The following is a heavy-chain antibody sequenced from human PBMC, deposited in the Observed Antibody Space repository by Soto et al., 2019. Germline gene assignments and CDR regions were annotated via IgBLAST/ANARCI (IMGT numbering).Heavy chain of an antibody. CDR3: ARDLDYSNSLCDY. Sequence: ASVKVSCKTSGYTFTNHGVSWVRQAPGQGLEWTGWISAYNGDADYAPKFQDRVTMSIDTSTNTVFMELRSLRSDDTAVYYRARDLDYSNSLCDYWGQGTPVTVSS. CDR2: ISAYNGDA. D-gene: IGHD4-4*01. V-gene: IGHV1-18*04. J-gene: IGHJ4*02. CDR1: GYTFTNHG.